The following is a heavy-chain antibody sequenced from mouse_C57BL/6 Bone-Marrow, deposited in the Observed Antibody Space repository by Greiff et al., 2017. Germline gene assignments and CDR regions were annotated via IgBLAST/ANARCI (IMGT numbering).Heavy chain of an antibody. CDR2: IRSKSNNYAT. Sequence: EVMLVESGGGLVQPKGSLKLSCAASGFSFNTYAMNWVRQAPGKGLEWVARIRSKSNNYATYYADSLKDRFTISRDDSESMLYLQMNNLKTEDTAMYYCVRQGIYDGYCYAMDYWGQGTSVTVSS. V-gene: IGHV10-1*01. J-gene: IGHJ4*01. CDR1: GFSFNTYA. D-gene: IGHD2-3*01. CDR3: VRQGIYDGYCYAMDY.